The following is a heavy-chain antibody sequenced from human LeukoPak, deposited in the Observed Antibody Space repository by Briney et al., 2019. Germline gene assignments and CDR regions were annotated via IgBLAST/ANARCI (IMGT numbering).Heavy chain of an antibody. CDR1: GGSFSGYY. D-gene: IGHD3-3*01. CDR2: INDSGST. Sequence: PSETLSLTCAVYGGSFSGYYWSWIRQPPGKGLEWIGEINDSGSTNYNPSLKSRVTISVDTSKNQFSLKLSSVTAADTAVYYCARVRDDFWRPGFDYWGQGTLVTVSS. J-gene: IGHJ4*02. V-gene: IGHV4-34*01. CDR3: ARVRDDFWRPGFDY.